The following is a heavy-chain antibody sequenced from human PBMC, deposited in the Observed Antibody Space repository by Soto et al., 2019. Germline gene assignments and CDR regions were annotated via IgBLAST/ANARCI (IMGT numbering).Heavy chain of an antibody. CDR1: GFTFTSSA. V-gene: IGHV1-58*01. D-gene: IGHD3-16*01. J-gene: IGHJ5*02. CDR2: IVVGSGNT. CDR3: AAADYDYVWGTFNWFDP. Sequence: SVKVSCKASGFTFTSSAVQCVRQARGQRLEWIGWIVVGSGNTNYAQKFQERVTITRDMSTSTAYMELSSLRSEDTAVYYCAAADYDYVWGTFNWFDPWGQGTLVTVSS.